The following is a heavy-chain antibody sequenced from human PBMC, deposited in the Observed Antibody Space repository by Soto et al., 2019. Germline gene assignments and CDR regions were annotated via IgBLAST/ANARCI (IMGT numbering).Heavy chain of an antibody. J-gene: IGHJ4*02. V-gene: IGHV1-18*01. D-gene: IGHD4-17*01. CDR2: TSIYNGHT. CDR1: GYTFTASG. CDR3: ARWDDYGASDQYHFDQ. Sequence: QVQLVQSGPEVQKPGASLKVSCRASGYTFTASGISWVRQAPGQGLEWMGWTSIYNGHTEYTPKFLGRVVMTTNTSADTAYLELKSLRPDDASLYYCARWDDYGASDQYHFDQGGQGTLVTVTS.